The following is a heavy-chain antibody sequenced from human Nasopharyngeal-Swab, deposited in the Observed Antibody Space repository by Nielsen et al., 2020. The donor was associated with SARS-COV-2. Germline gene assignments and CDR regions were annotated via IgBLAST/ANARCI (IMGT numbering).Heavy chain of an antibody. CDR3: ARVPGYYDRYGMDV. Sequence: WVRQAPGQRLEWMGWISAYNGNTNYAQKLQGRVTMTTDTSTSTAYMELRSLRSDDTAVYYCARVPGYYDRYGMDVWGQGTTVTVS. V-gene: IGHV1-18*01. J-gene: IGHJ6*02. D-gene: IGHD3-22*01. CDR2: ISAYNGNT.